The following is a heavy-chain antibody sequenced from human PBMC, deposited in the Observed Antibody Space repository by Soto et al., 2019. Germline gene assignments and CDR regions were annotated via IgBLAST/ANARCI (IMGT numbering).Heavy chain of an antibody. Sequence: EVQLVESGGGLVQPGGSLRLSCAASGFTFSSYWMSWVRQAPGKGLEWVANIKQDGSEKYYVDSVKGRFAISRDNAKNSLYLQMNSLRAEDTAVYYCARDTGVWWSGGMDVWGQGTTVTVSS. V-gene: IGHV3-7*03. CDR3: ARDTGVWWSGGMDV. CDR1: GFTFSSYW. J-gene: IGHJ6*02. CDR2: IKQDGSEK. D-gene: IGHD1-26*01.